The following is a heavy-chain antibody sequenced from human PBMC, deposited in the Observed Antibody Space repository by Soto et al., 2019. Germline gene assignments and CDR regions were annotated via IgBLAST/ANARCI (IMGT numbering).Heavy chain of an antibody. CDR1: GFTFSSYG. J-gene: IGHJ6*02. CDR2: IWYDGSNK. Sequence: QPGGSLRLSCAASGFTFSSYGMHWVRQAPGKGLEWVAVIWYDGSNKYYADSVKGRFTISRDNSKNTLYLQMNSLRAEDTAVYYCARELDTAMVRGGMDVWGQGTTVTV. V-gene: IGHV3-33*01. D-gene: IGHD5-18*01. CDR3: ARELDTAMVRGGMDV.